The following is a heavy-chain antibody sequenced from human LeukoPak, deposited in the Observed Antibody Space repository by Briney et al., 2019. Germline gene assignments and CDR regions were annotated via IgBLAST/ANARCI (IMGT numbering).Heavy chain of an antibody. D-gene: IGHD2-2*01. CDR3: ARAGPVVVPAARFDYYYYGMDV. J-gene: IGHJ6*04. Sequence: GRSLRLSCAASGFTFSSYGMHWVRQAPGKGLEWVAVIWYDGSNKYYADSVKGRFTISRDNSKNTLYLQMNSLRAEDTAVYYCARAGPVVVPAARFDYYYYGMDVWGKGTTVTVSS. V-gene: IGHV3-33*01. CDR2: IWYDGSNK. CDR1: GFTFSSYG.